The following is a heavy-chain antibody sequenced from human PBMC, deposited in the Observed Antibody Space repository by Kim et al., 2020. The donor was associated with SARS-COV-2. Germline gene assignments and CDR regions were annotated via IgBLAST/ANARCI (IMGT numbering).Heavy chain of an antibody. D-gene: IGHD2-21*01. J-gene: IGHJ6*02. CDR1: GFTFSSYG. Sequence: GRSLRLSCAASGFTFSSYGMHWVRQAPGKGLEWVAVISYDGSNKYYADSVKGQFTISRDNSKNTLYLQMNSLRAEETTVYYCANRADRLWYYGMDVWGQG. V-gene: IGHV3-30*18. CDR2: ISYDGSNK. CDR3: ANRADRLWYYGMDV.